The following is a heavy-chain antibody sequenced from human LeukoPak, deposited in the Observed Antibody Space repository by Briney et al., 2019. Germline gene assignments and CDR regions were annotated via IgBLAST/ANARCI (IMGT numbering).Heavy chain of an antibody. CDR3: ARVGVPAASRAWFDP. CDR2: INSDGSRT. Sequence: GGSLRLSCAASGFTFSSYWLHWVRQVPGKGLVWVSHINSDGSRTTYADSVEGRFTISRDNAKNTLYLQMNSLRAEDTAVYYCARVGVPAASRAWFDPWGQGTLVTVSS. D-gene: IGHD2-2*01. J-gene: IGHJ5*02. CDR1: GFTFSSYW. V-gene: IGHV3-74*01.